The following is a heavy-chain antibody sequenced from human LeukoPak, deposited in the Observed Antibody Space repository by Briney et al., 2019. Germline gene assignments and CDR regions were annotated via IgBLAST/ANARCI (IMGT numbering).Heavy chain of an antibody. D-gene: IGHD6-19*01. CDR2: ISGDGGST. Sequence: GGSLRLSCAGPGFMFHDYAIHWVRQAPGKGLEWVSLISGDGGSTYYADSVKGRFTISRDNSKNSLYLQMNSLRTEDTALYYCAKDRYSSGWPYYFDYWGQGTLVTVSS. J-gene: IGHJ4*02. CDR3: AKDRYSSGWPYYFDY. CDR1: GFMFHDYA. V-gene: IGHV3-43*02.